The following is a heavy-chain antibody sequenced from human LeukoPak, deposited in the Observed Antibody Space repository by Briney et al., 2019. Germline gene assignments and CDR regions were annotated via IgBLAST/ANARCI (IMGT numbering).Heavy chain of an antibody. CDR2: IFYTGIT. CDR1: GGSISPYY. J-gene: IGHJ4*02. CDR3: AWAETLAAIYFDF. Sequence: PSETLSLTCSVSGGSISPYYWSWIRQPPGKGLEWIGYIFYTGITTYNPSLKSRVSISLDSPKNQFFLRLTSVTAADTAMYYCAWAETLAAIYFDFWGQGRLVTVSS. V-gene: IGHV4-59*01. D-gene: IGHD6-25*01.